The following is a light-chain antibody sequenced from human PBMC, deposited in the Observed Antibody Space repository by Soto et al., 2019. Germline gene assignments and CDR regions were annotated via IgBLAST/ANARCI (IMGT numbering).Light chain of an antibody. CDR2: DVS. J-gene: IGLJ1*01. CDR3: CSSAGSHTGL. V-gene: IGLV2-11*01. CDR1: SSDVGNYIF. Sequence: QSVLTQPRSVSGSPRQSVTLSCTGTSSDVGNYIFVSWYQQYPGKAPKLLIYDVSRRPSGVPDRFSGSKSGNTASLTISGLQPEDEAEYYCCSSAGSHTGLFGTGTKVTVL.